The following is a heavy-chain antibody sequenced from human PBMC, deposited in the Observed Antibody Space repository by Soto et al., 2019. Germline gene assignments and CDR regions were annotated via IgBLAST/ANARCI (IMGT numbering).Heavy chain of an antibody. CDR1: GGSIGGSNG. CDR3: ARMSSSSWSNCFDT. D-gene: IGHD6-13*01. J-gene: IGHJ5*02. CDR2: ISYSGST. Sequence: SETQSLTCAVSGGSIGGSNGWNWLRHHPGKGLEWIGYISYSGSTYYNPSLKSRLSMSVDTSKNQFSLKLSSVTAADTAVYYYARMSSSSWSNCFDTWGQGTLVTVSS. V-gene: IGHV4-31*11.